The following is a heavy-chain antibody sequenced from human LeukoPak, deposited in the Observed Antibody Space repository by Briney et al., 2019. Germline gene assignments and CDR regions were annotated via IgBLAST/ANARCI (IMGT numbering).Heavy chain of an antibody. CDR2: IIPKGGGT. V-gene: IGHV1-2*02. Sequence: GASVKVSCKASGYTFTDYLIHWVRQAPGQGPEWMGWIIPKGGGTEYAQKFQDRVTMTRDTSINTAYMELSGLRPDDTAVYYCARGGGYCSSTSCYPGDYWGQGTLVTVSS. D-gene: IGHD2-2*01. CDR3: ARGGGYCSSTSCYPGDY. CDR1: GYTFTDYL. J-gene: IGHJ4*02.